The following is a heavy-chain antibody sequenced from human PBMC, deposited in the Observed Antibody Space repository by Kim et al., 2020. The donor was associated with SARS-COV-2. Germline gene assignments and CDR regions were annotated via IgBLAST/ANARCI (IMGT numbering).Heavy chain of an antibody. CDR3: ATSLQAVAGTNYYYYGMDV. J-gene: IGHJ6*02. V-gene: IGHV1-24*01. Sequence: ASVKVSCKVSGYTLTELSMHWVRQAPGKGLEWMGGFDPEDGETIYAQKFQGRVTMTEDTSTDTAYMELSSLRSEDTAVYYCATSLQAVAGTNYYYYGMDVWGQGTTVTVSS. CDR2: FDPEDGET. D-gene: IGHD6-19*01. CDR1: GYTLTELS.